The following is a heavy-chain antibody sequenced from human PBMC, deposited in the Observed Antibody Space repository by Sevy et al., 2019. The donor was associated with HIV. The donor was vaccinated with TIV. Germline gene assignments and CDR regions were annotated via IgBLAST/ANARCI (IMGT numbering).Heavy chain of an antibody. V-gene: IGHV3-23*01. CDR3: AREGCTKPHDY. CDR2: LSFGCGEI. J-gene: IGHJ4*02. D-gene: IGHD2-8*01. Sequence: GGSLRLSCAASGFTFSKYSMSWVRQPPGKGLEWVSTLSFGCGEINYADSVKGRFTISGDISKSSVYLQMNNLRPEDTAVYYCAREGCTKPHDYWGQGTLVTVSS. CDR1: GFTFSKYS.